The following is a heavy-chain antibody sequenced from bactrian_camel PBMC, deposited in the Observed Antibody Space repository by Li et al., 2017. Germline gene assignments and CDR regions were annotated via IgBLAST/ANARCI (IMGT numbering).Heavy chain of an antibody. Sequence: QLVESGGGLVQPGGSLRLSCAASGFTFTSYWMYWVRQAPGTGLEWVSAINSGGGTTYYSDSLEGRFTISRDNAKNTVYLQMNSLRPEDTAMYYCAVDPGYCYNPLLAPLYNNWGQGTQVTVS. J-gene: IGHJ4*01. CDR2: INSGGGTT. CDR3: AVDPGYCYNPLLAPLYNN. V-gene: IGHV3S25*01. CDR1: GFTFTSYW. D-gene: IGHD3*01.